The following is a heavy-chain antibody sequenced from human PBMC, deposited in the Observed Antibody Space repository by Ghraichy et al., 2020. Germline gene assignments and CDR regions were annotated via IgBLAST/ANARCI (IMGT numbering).Heavy chain of an antibody. CDR1: GFTFSRCG. CDR3: AKDRKYDSGIDY. V-gene: IGHV3-30*18. Sequence: GGSLRLSCAASGFTFSRCGMHWVRQAPGKGLEWVALISYDGSNKYYADSVKGRFTISRDNSKNTLYLQMNSLRAEDTAVYYCAKDRKYDSGIDYWGQGTLVTVSS. J-gene: IGHJ4*02. CDR2: ISYDGSNK. D-gene: IGHD3-10*01.